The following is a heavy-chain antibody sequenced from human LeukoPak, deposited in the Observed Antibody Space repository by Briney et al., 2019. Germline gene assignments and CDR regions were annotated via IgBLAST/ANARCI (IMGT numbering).Heavy chain of an antibody. CDR2: ITISGTYI. D-gene: IGHD1-26*01. CDR3: RRDLSATARAYDY. V-gene: IGHV3-21*01. J-gene: IGHJ4*02. CDR1: GFILSDYN. Sequence: GGSLRLSCAASGFILSDYNMNWVRQAPGKGLEWVSFITISGTYITYADSVKGRFTISRDNAKNSLYLQMNSLRAEDTAVYYCRRDLSATARAYDYWGQGTLVTVSS.